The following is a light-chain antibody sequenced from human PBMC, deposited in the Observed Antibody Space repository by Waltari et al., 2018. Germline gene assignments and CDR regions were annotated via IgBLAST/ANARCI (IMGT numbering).Light chain of an antibody. Sequence: DIQMTKSPSSLSASVGDSVTTTCRASQSISSYLNWYQQKPGKAPKLLIYAASGVQSGVPSRFSGSGSGTDFTLTISSLQPEDFATYYCQQSYSTPYTFGQGTKLEIK. CDR2: AAS. V-gene: IGKV1-39*01. J-gene: IGKJ2*01. CDR3: QQSYSTPYT. CDR1: QSISSY.